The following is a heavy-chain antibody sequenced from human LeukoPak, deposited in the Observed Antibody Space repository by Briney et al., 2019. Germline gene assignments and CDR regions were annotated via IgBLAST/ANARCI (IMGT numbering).Heavy chain of an antibody. CDR1: GFTFSSYA. CDR2: IRGSGGNT. V-gene: IGHV3-23*01. D-gene: IGHD3-10*01. Sequence: PGGSLRLSCAASGFTFSSYAMSWVRQAPGKGLEWVSGIRGSGGNTDYADSVKGRFTISRDNSKNTLFLQMNSLRAEDTAIYYCAKDRYYGSGTYYNPRLDYWGQGTLVTVSS. CDR3: AKDRYYGSGTYYNPRLDY. J-gene: IGHJ4*02.